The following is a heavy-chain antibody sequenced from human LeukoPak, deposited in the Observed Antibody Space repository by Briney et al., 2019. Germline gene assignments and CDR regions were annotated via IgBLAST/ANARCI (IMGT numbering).Heavy chain of an antibody. CDR3: ARDDLAPSGVKYFHL. CDR2: ISGGGDTT. J-gene: IGHJ1*01. D-gene: IGHD3-16*02. Sequence: PGGSLRLSCAASGFTFSNYWMHWVRQAPGKGLVWVSGISGGGDTTYYAESVKGRFTISRDNSKNTLSLQMNSLRSEDTALYYCARDDLAPSGVKYFHLWGPGTLVTVSS. V-gene: IGHV3-23*01. CDR1: GFTFSNYW.